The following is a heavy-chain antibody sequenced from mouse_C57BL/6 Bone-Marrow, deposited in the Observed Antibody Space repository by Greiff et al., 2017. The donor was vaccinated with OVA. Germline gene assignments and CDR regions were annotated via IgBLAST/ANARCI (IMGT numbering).Heavy chain of an antibody. CDR3: AREAYYRFTY. Sequence: VQRVESGAELVKPGASVKISCKASGYAFSSYWMNLVKQRPGKGLEWIGQIYPGDGDTNYNGKFKGKATLTADKSSSTAYMQLSSLTSEDSAVYFCAREAYYRFTYWGQGTLVTVSA. CDR2: IYPGDGDT. J-gene: IGHJ3*01. V-gene: IGHV1-80*01. D-gene: IGHD1-1*01. CDR1: GYAFSSYW.